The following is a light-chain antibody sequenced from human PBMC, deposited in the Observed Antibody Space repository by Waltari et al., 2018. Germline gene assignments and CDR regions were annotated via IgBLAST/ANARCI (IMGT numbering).Light chain of an antibody. CDR2: EVT. V-gene: IGLV2-14*01. J-gene: IGLJ3*02. CDR3: TSFTTRTTWV. Sequence: QSALTQPASVSGSPGQSITIPCTGTSSDVGAYKFVSWYQHHAAEAPKLILSEVTNRPSGVSDRFSGSKSGNTASLTISGLQAEDEADYHCTSFTTRTTWVFGGGTKLTVL. CDR1: SSDVGAYKF.